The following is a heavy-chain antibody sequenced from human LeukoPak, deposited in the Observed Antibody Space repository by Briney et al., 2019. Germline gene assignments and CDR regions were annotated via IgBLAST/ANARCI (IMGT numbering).Heavy chain of an antibody. D-gene: IGHD3-9*01. CDR2: INPNSGGT. J-gene: IGHJ3*02. Sequence: GASVKVSCKASGYTFTGYYTHWVRQAPGQGLEWMGWINPNSGGTNYAQKFQGRVTMTRDTSISTAYMELSRLRSDDTAVYYCARNPYYDISPTVAFDIWGQGTMVTVSS. CDR3: ARNPYYDISPTVAFDI. CDR1: GYTFTGYY. V-gene: IGHV1-2*02.